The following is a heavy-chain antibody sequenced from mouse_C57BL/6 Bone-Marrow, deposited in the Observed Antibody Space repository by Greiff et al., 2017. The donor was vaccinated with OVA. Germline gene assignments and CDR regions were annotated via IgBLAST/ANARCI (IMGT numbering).Heavy chain of an antibody. CDR3: ARHYYSNYDYAMDY. CDR2: ISDGGSYT. V-gene: IGHV5-4*03. J-gene: IGHJ4*01. D-gene: IGHD2-5*01. CDR1: GFTFSSYA. Sequence: EVKLVESGGGLVKPGGSLKLSCAASGFTFSSYAMSWVRQTPEKRLEWVATISDGGSYTYYPDNVKGRFTISRDNAKNNLYLQMSHLKSEDTAMYYCARHYYSNYDYAMDYWGQGTSVTVSS.